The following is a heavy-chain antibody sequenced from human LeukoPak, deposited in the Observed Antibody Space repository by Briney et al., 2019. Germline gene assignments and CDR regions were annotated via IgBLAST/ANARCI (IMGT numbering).Heavy chain of an antibody. J-gene: IGHJ4*02. CDR3: ARGASTAY. D-gene: IGHD4-17*01. CDR1: GFTFSSYA. CDR2: ISGNGIST. V-gene: IGHV3-23*01. Sequence: PGGSLRLSCAASGFTFSSYAMTWVRQAPGRGLEWVSGISGNGISTYYADSVKGRFTISRDNSKNTLYLQMNSLRAEDTAVYYCARGASTAYWGQGTLVTVSS.